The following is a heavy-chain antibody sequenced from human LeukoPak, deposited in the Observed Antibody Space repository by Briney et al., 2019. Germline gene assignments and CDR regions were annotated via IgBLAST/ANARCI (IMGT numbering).Heavy chain of an antibody. CDR3: AKDGDLWFGELDAYNWFDP. J-gene: IGHJ5*02. CDR1: GFTFSNYW. Sequence: GGSLRLSCAASGFTFSNYWMHWVRQAPGKGLVWVSRINSDGINTSYADSVKGRFTISRDNAKNTLNLQMNSLRAEDTALYYCAKDGDLWFGELDAYNWFDPWGQGTLVTVSS. V-gene: IGHV3-74*01. D-gene: IGHD3-10*01. CDR2: INSDGINT.